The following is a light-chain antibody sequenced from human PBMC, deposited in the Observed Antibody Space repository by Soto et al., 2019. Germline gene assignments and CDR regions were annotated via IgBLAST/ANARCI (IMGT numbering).Light chain of an antibody. CDR2: RND. Sequence: QSVLTQPPSASGTPGQTVTISCSGRSSNVGSNYVYWYQQVPGTAPKLLIHRNDERPSGVPDRFSGSKSGTSASLSISGLRSEDEADYYCAAWDDTLSGRWVFGGGTKLTVL. CDR1: SSNVGSNY. J-gene: IGLJ3*02. V-gene: IGLV1-47*01. CDR3: AAWDDTLSGRWV.